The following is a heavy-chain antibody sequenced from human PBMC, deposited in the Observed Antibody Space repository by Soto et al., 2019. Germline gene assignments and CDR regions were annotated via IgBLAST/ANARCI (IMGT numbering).Heavy chain of an antibody. Sequence: QVQLQESGPGLVKPSQTLSLTCTVSGGSISRGGYYWTWIRQHPGKGLEWIGYIYNSGTTYYNPSLKTRVTISVDTSKHQLSLKLSSVTAADTAVYYCARRYGYGYIVPWGQGTLVTVSS. V-gene: IGHV4-31*03. CDR2: IYNSGTT. D-gene: IGHD5-18*01. CDR1: GGSISRGGYY. CDR3: ARRYGYGYIVP. J-gene: IGHJ5*02.